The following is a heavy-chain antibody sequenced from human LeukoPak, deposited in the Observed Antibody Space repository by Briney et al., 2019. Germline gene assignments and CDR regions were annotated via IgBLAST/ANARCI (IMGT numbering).Heavy chain of an antibody. J-gene: IGHJ5*02. CDR1: GGSIGTYY. Sequence: SETLSLTCTVSGGSIGTYYWSWIRQPPGKGLEWIGYIHNSGSTNYNPSLKSRVTISVDTSDNQFSLKLSSVIAADTAVYYCAIQGDYVGNWFDPWGQGTLVTVSP. D-gene: IGHD4-23*01. CDR2: IHNSGST. V-gene: IGHV4-59*08. CDR3: AIQGDYVGNWFDP.